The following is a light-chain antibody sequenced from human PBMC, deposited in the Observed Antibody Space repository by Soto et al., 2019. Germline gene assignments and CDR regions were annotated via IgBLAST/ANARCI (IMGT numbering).Light chain of an antibody. CDR3: QQLERYPST. J-gene: IGKJ4*01. V-gene: IGKV1-5*01. CDR2: DAS. CDR1: QTITSW. Sequence: DIQMTQSPSTLSASVGDRVTTTSRASQTITSWLAWYQQKPGKAPKVLLFDASSLKTGVPSRFSGSGSGTEFTLTISSLQPEDFATYYCQQLERYPSTFGGGTKVDNK.